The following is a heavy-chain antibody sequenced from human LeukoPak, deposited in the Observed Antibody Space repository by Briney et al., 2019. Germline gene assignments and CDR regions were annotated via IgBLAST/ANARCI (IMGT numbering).Heavy chain of an antibody. CDR3: AREWQLVPLCDY. CDR1: VGTFSIYA. V-gene: IGHV1-69*04. CDR2: IIPILGIA. J-gene: IGHJ4*02. D-gene: IGHD6-6*01. Sequence: SVTVSFTSSVGTFSIYAISWVRQAPGQGREWMGRIIPILGIANYAQKFQGRVTITADKSTSTAYMELSSLRSDDTAVYYCAREWQLVPLCDYWGQGTLVTVCS.